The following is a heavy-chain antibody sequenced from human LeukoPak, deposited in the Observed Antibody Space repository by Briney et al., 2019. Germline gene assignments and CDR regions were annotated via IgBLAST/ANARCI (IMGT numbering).Heavy chain of an antibody. CDR1: DGSISSFY. D-gene: IGHD3-16*01. Sequence: SETLSLTCTVSDGSISSFYWSWFRQPPGKGLEWIGYIYYSGSTNYNPSLKSRVTMSVDRSKNQFSLKVTSVTASDTAMYYCVRDHVSPGLSNWFDPWGQGTLVTVSS. V-gene: IGHV4-59*12. CDR3: VRDHVSPGLSNWFDP. CDR2: IYYSGST. J-gene: IGHJ5*02.